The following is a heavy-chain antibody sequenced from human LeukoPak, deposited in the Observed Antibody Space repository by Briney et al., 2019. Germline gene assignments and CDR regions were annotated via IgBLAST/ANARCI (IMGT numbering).Heavy chain of an antibody. CDR2: INPSSGGT. CDR3: ATYDQWLPHGFDP. V-gene: IGHV1-2*02. CDR1: AYTLTGYY. Sequence: ASVKVSCKASAYTLTGYYMHWVRQAPGQGLEWMGWINPSSGGTNYAQKFQGRVTMTRDTSIGTAYLELNRLRSDDTAVYYCATYDQWLPHGFDPWGQGTLVTVSS. J-gene: IGHJ5*02. D-gene: IGHD6-19*01.